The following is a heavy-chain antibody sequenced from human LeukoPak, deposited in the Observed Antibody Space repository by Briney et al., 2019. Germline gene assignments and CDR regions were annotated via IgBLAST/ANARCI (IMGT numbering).Heavy chain of an antibody. Sequence: GGSLRLSCAASGFTVSSNYMSWVRQAPGKGLEWVSGISWNSGSIGYADSVKGRFTISRDNAKNSLYLQMNSLRAEDTALYYRAKDKGVHPRSAFDIWGQGTMVTVSS. CDR3: AKDKGVHPRSAFDI. J-gene: IGHJ3*02. CDR2: ISWNSGSI. CDR1: GFTVSSNY. V-gene: IGHV3-9*01.